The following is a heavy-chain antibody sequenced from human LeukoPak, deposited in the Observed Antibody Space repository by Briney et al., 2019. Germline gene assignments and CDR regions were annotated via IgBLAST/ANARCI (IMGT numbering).Heavy chain of an antibody. J-gene: IGHJ4*02. CDR1: GFIFSSYA. CDR3: AKGPRAYGDLLDY. Sequence: GGSLRLSCAASGFIFSSYAMSWVRQAPGKGLEWVSAISGSGGSTYYADSVKGRFTISRDNSKNTLYLQMNSLRAEDTAVYYCAKGPRAYGDLLDYWGQGTLVTVSS. D-gene: IGHD4-17*01. CDR2: ISGSGGST. V-gene: IGHV3-23*01.